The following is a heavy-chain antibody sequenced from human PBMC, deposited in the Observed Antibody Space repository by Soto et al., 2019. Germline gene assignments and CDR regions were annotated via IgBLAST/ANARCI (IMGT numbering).Heavy chain of an antibody. CDR3: AHSNEYGDYGGFSDAFDI. J-gene: IGHJ3*02. V-gene: IGHV2-5*02. Sequence: QITLKESGPTLVKPTQTLTLTCTFSGFSLSTSGVGVGWIRQPPGKALEWLALIYWDDDKRYSPSLKSRLTIAKDTSTYQVVLTITNMDPVDTATYYCAHSNEYGDYGGFSDAFDIWGQGTMVTVSS. D-gene: IGHD4-17*01. CDR1: GFSLSTSGVG. CDR2: IYWDDDK.